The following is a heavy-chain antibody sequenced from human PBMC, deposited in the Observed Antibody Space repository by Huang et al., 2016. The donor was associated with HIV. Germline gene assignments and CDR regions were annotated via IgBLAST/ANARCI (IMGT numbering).Heavy chain of an antibody. CDR1: GYTLTTYS. CDR2: INTNTGKP. Sequence: QVQLVQSGSELRKPGASVKVSCKASGYTLTTYSLIGVRQAPGQGLEWMGWINTNTGKPTYAQGFTGRFVFSLDTTVNTAYLQISSLKTDDTAKYFCARYRLTGTFLDSWGQGTQVTVSS. J-gene: IGHJ4*02. V-gene: IGHV7-4-1*02. D-gene: IGHD3-9*01. CDR3: ARYRLTGTFLDS.